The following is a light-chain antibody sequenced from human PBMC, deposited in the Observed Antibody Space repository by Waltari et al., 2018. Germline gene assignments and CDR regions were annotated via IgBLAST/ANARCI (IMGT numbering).Light chain of an antibody. Sequence: EILLTQSPVTLSVSPGERATLSCKASQSVRSYLAWYQQKPGQAPRLLIYDASNRASGIPARFSGSGSGTDFTLTIRNVEPEDFAVYYCQQRHDWPLNFGGGTKLEIK. CDR3: QQRHDWPLN. CDR1: QSVRSY. V-gene: IGKV3-11*01. CDR2: DAS. J-gene: IGKJ4*01.